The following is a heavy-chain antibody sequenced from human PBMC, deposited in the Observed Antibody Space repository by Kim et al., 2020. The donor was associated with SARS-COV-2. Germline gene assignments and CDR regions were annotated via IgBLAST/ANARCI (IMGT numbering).Heavy chain of an antibody. Sequence: ASVKVSCKASGYTFTGYYMHWVRQAPGQGLEWMGWINPNSGGTNYAQKFQGRVTMTRDTSISTAYMELSRLRSDDTGVYYCARDSRFSYGYRAWGQGTLVTISA. V-gene: IGHV1-2*02. D-gene: IGHD5-18*01. CDR2: INPNSGGT. CDR1: GYTFTGYY. J-gene: IGHJ5*02. CDR3: ARDSRFSYGYRA.